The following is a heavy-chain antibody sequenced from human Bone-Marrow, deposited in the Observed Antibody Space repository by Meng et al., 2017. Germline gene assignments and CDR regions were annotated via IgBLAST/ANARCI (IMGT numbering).Heavy chain of an antibody. CDR3: ARQLYRLTGNDAFDI. CDR2: IERNSDGGTI. V-gene: IGHV3-15*04. CDR1: GLRFTDAW. D-gene: IGHD1-20*01. J-gene: IGHJ3*02. Sequence: GESLKISCVASGLRFTDAWMSWVRQAPGKGLEWVGRIERNSDGGTIHYAAPVKGRFTISRDDSKNTAYLQMNSLKTEDTAVYYCARQLYRLTGNDAFDIWGQGTMVTVSS.